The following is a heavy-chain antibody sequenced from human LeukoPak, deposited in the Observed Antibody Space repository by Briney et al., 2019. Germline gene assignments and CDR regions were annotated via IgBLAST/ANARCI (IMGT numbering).Heavy chain of an antibody. J-gene: IGHJ3*02. CDR2: IIPILGIA. D-gene: IGHD3-22*01. Sequence: SVKVSCKASGGTFSSYAISWVRQAPGQGLEWMGRIIPILGIANYAQKFQGRVTITADKSTSTAYMELSSLRSEDTAVYYCAREDSSGYLHRSGGAFDIWGQGTMVTVSS. CDR1: GGTFSSYA. CDR3: AREDSSGYLHRSGGAFDI. V-gene: IGHV1-69*04.